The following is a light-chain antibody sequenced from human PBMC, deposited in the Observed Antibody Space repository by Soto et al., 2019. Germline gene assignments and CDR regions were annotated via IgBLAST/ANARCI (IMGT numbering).Light chain of an antibody. Sequence: ELVLPQSPATLSLFPGERAALSCRASQSVSSYLAWYHQKPGQAPSPLIYDASNRATGIPPRFSGSGSGTDFTLPISSLQSEDFAVYYCQQYNNWPRRFGQGTKVDI. J-gene: IGKJ1*01. CDR2: DAS. CDR3: QQYNNWPRR. CDR1: QSVSSY. V-gene: IGKV3-11*01.